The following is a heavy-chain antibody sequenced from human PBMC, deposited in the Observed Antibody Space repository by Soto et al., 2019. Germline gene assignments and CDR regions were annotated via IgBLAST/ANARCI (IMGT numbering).Heavy chain of an antibody. CDR2: IYTSGST. J-gene: IGHJ5*02. CDR3: ARVRALLFGELKGRDWFDP. D-gene: IGHD3-10*02. Sequence: ASETLSLTCTVSGGSISSYYWSWIRQPAGKGLEWIGRIYTSGSTNYNPSLKSRVTMSVDTSKNQFSLKLSSVTAADTAVYYCARVRALLFGELKGRDWFDPWGQGTLVTV. CDR1: GGSISSYY. V-gene: IGHV4-4*07.